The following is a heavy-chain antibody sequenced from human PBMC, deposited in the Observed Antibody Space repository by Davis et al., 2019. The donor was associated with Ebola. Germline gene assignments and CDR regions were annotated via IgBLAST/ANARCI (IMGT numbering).Heavy chain of an antibody. V-gene: IGHV1-45*02. CDR1: GYTFTYRY. Sequence: SVKVSCKASGYTFTYRYLHWVRQAPGQALEWMGWITPFNGNTNYAQKFQGRVTMTRDTSTSTVYMELSSLRSEDTAVYYCARGMDVWGKGTTVTVSS. J-gene: IGHJ6*03. CDR3: ARGMDV. CDR2: ITPFNGNT.